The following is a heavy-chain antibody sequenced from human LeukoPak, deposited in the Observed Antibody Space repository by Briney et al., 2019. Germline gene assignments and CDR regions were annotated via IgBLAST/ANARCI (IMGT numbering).Heavy chain of an antibody. CDR2: IYSGGST. CDR3: ARDPYYYDSSGYYDAYYYYGMDV. D-gene: IGHD3-22*01. CDR1: GFTVSSNY. J-gene: IGHJ6*02. V-gene: IGHV3-53*01. Sequence: QTGGSLRLSCAASGFTVSSNYMSWVRQAPGKGLEWVSVIYSGGSTYYADSVKGRFTISRDNAKNSLYLQMNSLRAEDTAVYYCARDPYYYDSSGYYDAYYYYGMDVWGQGTTVTVSS.